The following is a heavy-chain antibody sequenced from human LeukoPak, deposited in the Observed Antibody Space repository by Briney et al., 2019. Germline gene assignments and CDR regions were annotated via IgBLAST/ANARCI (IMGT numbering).Heavy chain of an antibody. CDR2: ISDGGGST. CDR1: GFTFSSYA. J-gene: IGHJ5*02. V-gene: IGHV3-23*01. Sequence: GGSLRLSCAASGFTFSSYAMSWVRQAPGKGLEWVSVISDGGGSTDYADSVKGRFTISRDNSENTLYLLMNSLRAEDTAVYYCAKKYSSGCFDLWGQGTLVTVSS. CDR3: AKKYSSGCFDL. D-gene: IGHD6-19*01.